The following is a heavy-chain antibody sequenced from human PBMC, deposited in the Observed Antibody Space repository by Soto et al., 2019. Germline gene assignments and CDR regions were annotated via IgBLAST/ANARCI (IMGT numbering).Heavy chain of an antibody. D-gene: IGHD3-10*01. Sequence: ASVKVSCKASGYTFTSYYMHWVRQAPGQGLEWVGIINPSGGSTSYAQKFQGRVTMTRDTSTSTVYMELSSLRSDDTAVYYCARIGSGSYYTDTTFDYWGQGTLVTVSS. CDR2: INPSGGST. J-gene: IGHJ4*02. CDR3: ARIGSGSYYTDTTFDY. CDR1: GYTFTSYY. V-gene: IGHV1-46*01.